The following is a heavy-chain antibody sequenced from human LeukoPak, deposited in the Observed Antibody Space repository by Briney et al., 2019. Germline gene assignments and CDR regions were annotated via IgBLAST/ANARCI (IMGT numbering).Heavy chain of an antibody. CDR2: IYPGDSDT. CDR3: ARGARTIFGVVLPDY. Sequence: GESLKISCQTSGYIFTDYWIGWVRQMPGKGLEWMGIIYPGDSDTRYSPSFQGQVTISADKSISTAYLQWSSLKASDTAMYYCARGARTIFGVVLPDYWGQGTLVTVSS. CDR1: GYIFTDYW. V-gene: IGHV5-51*01. D-gene: IGHD3-3*01. J-gene: IGHJ4*02.